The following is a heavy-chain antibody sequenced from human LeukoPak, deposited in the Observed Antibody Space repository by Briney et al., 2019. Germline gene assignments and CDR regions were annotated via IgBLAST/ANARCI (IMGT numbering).Heavy chain of an antibody. J-gene: IGHJ4*02. V-gene: IGHV3-21*01. CDR3: ARDSRQLVGGGDFDY. CDR2: ISSGSSFI. D-gene: IGHD6-6*01. Sequence: GGSLRLSCAASGFTFSSYSMNWVRQAPGKGLEWVSSISSGSSFIYYADSVKGRFTISGDNAKISLFLQMNSLRAEDTAMYYCARDSRQLVGGGDFDYWGQGTLVTVSS. CDR1: GFTFSSYS.